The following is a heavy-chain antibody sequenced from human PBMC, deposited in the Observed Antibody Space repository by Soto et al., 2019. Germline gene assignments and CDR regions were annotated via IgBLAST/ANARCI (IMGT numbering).Heavy chain of an antibody. CDR2: INPNSGGT. V-gene: IGHV1-2*02. Sequence: ASVKVSCKASGYTFTGYYMHWVRQAPGQGLEWMGWINPNSGGTKYAQKFQGRVTMTRDTPISTAYMELSRLRSDDTAGYYCARESSLGWVIPAAGRDFDYWGQGTLVTVSS. CDR1: GYTFTGYY. J-gene: IGHJ4*02. D-gene: IGHD6-13*01. CDR3: ARESSLGWVIPAAGRDFDY.